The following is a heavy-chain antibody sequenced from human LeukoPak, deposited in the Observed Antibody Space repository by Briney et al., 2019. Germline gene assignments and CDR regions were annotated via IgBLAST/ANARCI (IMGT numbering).Heavy chain of an antibody. Sequence: GGSLRLSCAASGFTFSSYSMNWVRQAPGKGLEWVSSISSSSSYIYYADSVKGRFTISRDNAKNSLYLQMNSLRAEDTAVYYCTTDPLWFGDYINGGADYWGQGTLVTVSS. CDR1: GFTFSSYS. CDR2: ISSSSSYI. D-gene: IGHD3-10*01. V-gene: IGHV3-21*01. CDR3: TTDPLWFGDYINGGADY. J-gene: IGHJ4*02.